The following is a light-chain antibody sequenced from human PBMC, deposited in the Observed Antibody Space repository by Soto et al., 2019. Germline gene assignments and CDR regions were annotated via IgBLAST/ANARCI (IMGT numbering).Light chain of an antibody. V-gene: IGKV3-20*01. Sequence: EIVLTQSPGTLSLSPGERATLSCRASQSISSSYLAWYQQKPGQAPRLLIYGASSRSTGIPERFSGSGSVTGFTLTISRREPEDFAVYYCQPYGCSPTFGQGTKVEIK. CDR2: GAS. J-gene: IGKJ1*01. CDR1: QSISSSY. CDR3: QPYGCSPT.